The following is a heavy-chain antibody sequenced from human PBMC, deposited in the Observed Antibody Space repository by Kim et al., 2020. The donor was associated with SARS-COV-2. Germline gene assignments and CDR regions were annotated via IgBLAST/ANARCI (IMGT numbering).Heavy chain of an antibody. CDR1: GYSISSGYY. CDR3: AEWLASWGGSY. Sequence: SETLSLTCTVSGYSISSGYYWGWIRQPPGKGLEWIGSIYHSGSTYYNPSLKSRVTISVDTSKNQFSLKLSSVTAADTAVYYCAEWLASWGGSYWGQGTLVTVSS. D-gene: IGHD6-19*01. V-gene: IGHV4-38-2*02. CDR2: IYHSGST. J-gene: IGHJ4*02.